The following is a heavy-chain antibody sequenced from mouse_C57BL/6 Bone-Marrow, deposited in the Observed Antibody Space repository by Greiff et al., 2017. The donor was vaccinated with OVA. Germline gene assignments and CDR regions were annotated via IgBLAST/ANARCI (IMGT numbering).Heavy chain of an antibody. CDR1: GFTFSSYG. J-gene: IGHJ1*03. CDR3: ARQIITTVVAHWYFDV. CDR2: ISSGGSYT. D-gene: IGHD1-1*01. V-gene: IGHV5-6*01. Sequence: EVHLVESGGDLVKPGGSLKLSCAASGFTFSSYGMSWVRQTPDKRLEWVATISSGGSYTYYPDSVKGRFTISRDNAKNTLYLQMSSLKSEDTAMYYCARQIITTVVAHWYFDVWGTGTTVTVSS.